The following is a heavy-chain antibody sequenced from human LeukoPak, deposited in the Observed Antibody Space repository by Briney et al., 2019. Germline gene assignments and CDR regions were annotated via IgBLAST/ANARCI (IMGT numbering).Heavy chain of an antibody. CDR1: GYSISSGYY. D-gene: IGHD3-22*01. Sequence: SEALSLTCTVSGYSISSGYYWGWIRPPPGKGLEWIGIIYYSGGTYYNPSLKSRVTISVDTSKNQFSLKLSSVTAADTAVFYCARHLNYYDSSAQKAFDIWGQGTMVTVSS. CDR2: IYYSGGT. V-gene: IGHV4-38-2*02. J-gene: IGHJ3*02. CDR3: ARHLNYYDSSAQKAFDI.